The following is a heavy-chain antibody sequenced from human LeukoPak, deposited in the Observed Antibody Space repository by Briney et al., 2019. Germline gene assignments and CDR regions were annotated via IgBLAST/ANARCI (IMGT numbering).Heavy chain of an antibody. CDR1: GFTFNSYS. V-gene: IGHV3-48*01. J-gene: IGHJ5*02. CDR2: ISSSNSTI. CDR3: ARDRRAAAGTIAWFDP. Sequence: PGGSLRLSCAASGFTFNSYSMNWVRQAPGKGLEWVSYISSSNSTIYYADSVKGRFTISRDNAKNSLYLQMNSLRAEDTAVYYCARDRRAAAGTIAWFDPWGQGTLVTVSS. D-gene: IGHD6-13*01.